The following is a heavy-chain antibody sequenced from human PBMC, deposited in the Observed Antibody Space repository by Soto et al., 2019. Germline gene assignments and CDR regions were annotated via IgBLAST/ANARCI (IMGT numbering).Heavy chain of an antibody. CDR2: IYYSGST. CDR3: ASNSYGYTVYDY. CDR1: GGSISSGDYY. D-gene: IGHD5-18*01. V-gene: IGHV4-30-4*01. Sequence: QVQLQESGPGLVKPSQTLSLTCTVSGGSISSGDYYWSWIRQPPGKGLEWIGYIYYSGSTYYNPSLTSRVTIPVDTSKNPFSLKLSSVTAADTAVYYCASNSYGYTVYDYWGQGTLVTVSS. J-gene: IGHJ4*02.